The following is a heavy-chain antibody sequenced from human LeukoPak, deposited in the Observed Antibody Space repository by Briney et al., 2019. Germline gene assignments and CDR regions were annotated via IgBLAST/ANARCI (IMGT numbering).Heavy chain of an antibody. J-gene: IGHJ4*02. D-gene: IGHD6-6*01. CDR1: GYTFTSYG. CDR3: ARDFYSSSSGEIDY. V-gene: IGHV1-18*01. Sequence: ASVKLSCKASGYTFTSYGISWVRQAPGQGLEWMGWISAYNGNTNYAQKLQGRVTMTTDTSTSTAYMELRSLRSDDTAVYYCARDFYSSSSGEIDYWGQGTLVTVSS. CDR2: ISAYNGNT.